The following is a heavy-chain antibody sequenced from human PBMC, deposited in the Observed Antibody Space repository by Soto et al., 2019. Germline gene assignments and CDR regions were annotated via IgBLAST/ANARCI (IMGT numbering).Heavy chain of an antibody. Sequence: QLQLQESGSGLVRPSQTLSLTCAVSGGSISSGGYSWNWIRQPPGKGLEWIGYIYHSGSTLYNPSPTSRVTISVDTSKNQFSLKLSSVTAADTAVYYCARDHLEGTWFDPWGQGTLVTVSS. J-gene: IGHJ5*02. CDR1: GGSISSGGYS. CDR3: ARDHLEGTWFDP. V-gene: IGHV4-30-2*01. D-gene: IGHD3-10*01. CDR2: IYHSGST.